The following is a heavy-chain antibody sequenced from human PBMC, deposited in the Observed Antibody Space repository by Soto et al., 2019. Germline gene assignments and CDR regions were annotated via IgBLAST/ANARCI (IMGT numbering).Heavy chain of an antibody. Sequence: QVQLVQSGAEVKKPGSSVKVSCKASGGTFSSDAISWVRQAPGQGLEWMGGIIPIFGTADYAQKFQGRVTITANDSLSTAYMELSSLRSEDTAVYYCARHPGSPYYYYGMDVWGQGTTVTVSS. D-gene: IGHD2-15*01. CDR2: IIPIFGTA. CDR3: ARHPGSPYYYYGMDV. CDR1: GGTFSSDA. V-gene: IGHV1-69*12. J-gene: IGHJ6*02.